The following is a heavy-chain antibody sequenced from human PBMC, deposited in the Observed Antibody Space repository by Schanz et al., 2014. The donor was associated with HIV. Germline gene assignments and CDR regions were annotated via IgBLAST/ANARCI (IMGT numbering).Heavy chain of an antibody. CDR3: SRAVYVSSTSNWFDP. CDR1: GYTFTSYD. J-gene: IGHJ5*02. D-gene: IGHD6-13*01. V-gene: IGHV1-8*01. Sequence: QVQLVQSGAELKKPGASVKVSCKASGYTFTSYDIHWVRQATGQGLEWMGWMSPNGKTGYMRKFQGRVTMTRNTSISTAYMELSSLRSEDTAVYYCSRAVYVSSTSNWFDPWGQGTLVTVSS. CDR2: MSPNGKT.